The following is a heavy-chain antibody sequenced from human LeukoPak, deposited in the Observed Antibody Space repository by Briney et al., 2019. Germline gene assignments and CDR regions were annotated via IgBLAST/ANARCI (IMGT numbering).Heavy chain of an antibody. D-gene: IGHD4-17*01. CDR3: ARADYGDYVDAFDI. V-gene: IGHV3-21*01. CDR1: GFTFSSYG. CDR2: ISSSSSYI. J-gene: IGHJ3*02. Sequence: SGGSLRLSCAASGFTFSSYGMSWVRQAPGKGLEWVSSISSSSSYIYYADSVKGRFTISRDNAKNSLYLQMNSLRAEDTAVYYCARADYGDYVDAFDIWGQGTMVTVSS.